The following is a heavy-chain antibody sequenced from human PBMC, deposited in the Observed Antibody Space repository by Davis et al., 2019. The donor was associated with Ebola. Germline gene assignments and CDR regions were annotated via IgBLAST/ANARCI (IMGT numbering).Heavy chain of an antibody. J-gene: IGHJ3*02. CDR3: ASHTPGYSGYDQVDDAFDI. Sequence: SETLSLTCTVSGGSISSYYWSWIRQPPGKGLEWIGYIYYSGSTNYNPSLKSRVTISVDTSKNQFSLKLSSVTAADTAVYYCASHTPGYSGYDQVDDAFDIWGQGTMVTVSS. D-gene: IGHD5-12*01. CDR1: GGSISSYY. V-gene: IGHV4-59*01. CDR2: IYYSGST.